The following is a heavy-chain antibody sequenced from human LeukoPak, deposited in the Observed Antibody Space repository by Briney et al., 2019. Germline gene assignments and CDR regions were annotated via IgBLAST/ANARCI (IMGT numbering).Heavy chain of an antibody. CDR3: ARRGSYYYYYMDV. CDR2: ISSSGSTI. J-gene: IGHJ6*03. D-gene: IGHD3-10*01. V-gene: IGHV3-48*03. Sequence: GGSLRLSCAASGFTFSSYEMNWVRQAPGKGLEWVSYISSSGSTIYYADSVKGRFTISRDNAKNSLYLQMNSLRAEDTAVYYCARRGSYYYYYMDVWGKGTTVTVSS. CDR1: GFTFSSYE.